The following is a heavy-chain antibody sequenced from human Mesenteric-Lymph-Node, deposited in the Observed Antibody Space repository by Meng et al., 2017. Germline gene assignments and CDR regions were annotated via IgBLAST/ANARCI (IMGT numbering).Heavy chain of an antibody. D-gene: IGHD4-23*01. Sequence: SLKTSRAASGFTFDDYAMHWVRQAPGKGLEWVSGISWNSGSIGYADSVKGRFTISRDNSKNSLYLQMNSLRTEDTTLYYCAKDMDYGGNSAFDYWGQGTLATVPS. V-gene: IGHV3-9*01. CDR1: GFTFDDYA. J-gene: IGHJ4*02. CDR3: AKDMDYGGNSAFDY. CDR2: ISWNSGSI.